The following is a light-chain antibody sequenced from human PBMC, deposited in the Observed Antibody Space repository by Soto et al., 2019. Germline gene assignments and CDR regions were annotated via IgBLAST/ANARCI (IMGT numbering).Light chain of an antibody. J-gene: IGLJ3*02. V-gene: IGLV1-40*01. CDR3: GTWDSSLSVWV. Sequence: QSVLTQPPSVSGAPGQRVTISCTGSSANIGAAYNVDWYQQLPGTAPKLLIYGNNNRPSGIPDRFSGSKSGTSATLGITGLQTGDEADYYCGTWDSSLSVWVFGGGTKLTVL. CDR1: SANIGAAYN. CDR2: GNN.